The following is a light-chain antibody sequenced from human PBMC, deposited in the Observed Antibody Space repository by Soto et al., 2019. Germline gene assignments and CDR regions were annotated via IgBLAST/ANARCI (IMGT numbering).Light chain of an antibody. V-gene: IGLV2-14*01. CDR3: SSYTTISTYV. J-gene: IGLJ1*01. CDR2: DVR. Sequence: QSMLTEPASVSGSPGQSITISCTGTSSDVGGYNYVSWYQQHPGKAPKLMIYDVRNRPSGVSNRFSGSKSVNTASLTISGLQAEDEADYYCSSYTTISTYVFGHGTKVPVL. CDR1: SSDVGGYNY.